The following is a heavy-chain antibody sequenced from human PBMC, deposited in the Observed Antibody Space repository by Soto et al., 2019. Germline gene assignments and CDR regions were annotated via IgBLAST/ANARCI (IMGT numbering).Heavy chain of an antibody. CDR2: IYHSGST. Sequence: PSETLSLTCAVSGGSISSGGYSWSWIRQPPGKGLEWIGYIYHSGSTYYNPSLKSRVTISVDRSKNQFSLKLSSVTAADTAVYYCARGPPCHWGQGSLVTVSS. CDR3: ARGPPCH. CDR1: GGSISSGGYS. J-gene: IGHJ4*02. V-gene: IGHV4-30-2*01.